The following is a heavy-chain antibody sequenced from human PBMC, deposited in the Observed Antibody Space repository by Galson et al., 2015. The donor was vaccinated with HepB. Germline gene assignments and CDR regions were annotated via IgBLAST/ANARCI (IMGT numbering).Heavy chain of an antibody. J-gene: IGHJ4*02. D-gene: IGHD3-16*01. CDR1: GFTFSTYT. V-gene: IGHV3-21*01. CDR3: ARADGGFDY. Sequence: SLRLSCAASGFTFSTYTMSWVRQVPGKGLEWVSSIGSRSTPIFYAASSKGRFTISRDDATRSLYLQMNSLRAEDTAVYYCARADGGFDYWGQGILVTVSS. CDR2: IGSRSTPI.